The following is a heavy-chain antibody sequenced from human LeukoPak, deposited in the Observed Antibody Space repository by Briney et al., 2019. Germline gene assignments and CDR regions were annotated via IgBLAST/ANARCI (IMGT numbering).Heavy chain of an antibody. CDR2: INHSGST. J-gene: IGHJ4*02. D-gene: IGHD3-9*01. CDR1: GGSFSGYY. Sequence: SETLSLTCAVYGGSFSGYYWSWIRQPPGKGLEWIGEINHSGSTNYNPSLKSRVTISVDTSKNQFSLKLSSVTAADTAVYYCARGGYYNILTGFRGRILGFDSWGQGTLVTVSS. CDR3: ARGGYYNILTGFRGRILGFDS. V-gene: IGHV4-34*01.